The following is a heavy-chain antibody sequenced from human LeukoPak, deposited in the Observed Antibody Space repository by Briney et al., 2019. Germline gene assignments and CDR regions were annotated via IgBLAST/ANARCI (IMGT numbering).Heavy chain of an antibody. J-gene: IGHJ4*02. CDR2: ISYDGSNK. CDR1: GFTFSSYA. D-gene: IGHD6-6*01. Sequence: GGSLRLSCAASGFTFSSYAMHWVRQAPGKGLEWVAVISYDGSNKYYADSVEGRFTISRDNSKNTLYLQMNSLRAEDTAVYYCARVYKVRSSSPVNRGPVDYWGQGTLVTVSS. CDR3: ARVYKVRSSSPVNRGPVDY. V-gene: IGHV3-30*04.